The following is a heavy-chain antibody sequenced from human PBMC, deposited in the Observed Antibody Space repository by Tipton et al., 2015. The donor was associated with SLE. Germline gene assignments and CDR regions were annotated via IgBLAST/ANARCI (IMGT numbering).Heavy chain of an antibody. CDR1: GGSISDFY. V-gene: IGHV4-59*01. Sequence: TLSLTCTVTGGSISDFYWNWIRQSPGKGLEWIGYIYYTGRTDYNPSLDRRVTISLDTAKTHFSLELSSVTAADTAIYYCARQDYRGYYYYGLDVWGQGTTVTVSS. D-gene: IGHD4-11*01. CDR2: IYYTGRT. J-gene: IGHJ6*02. CDR3: ARQDYRGYYYYGLDV.